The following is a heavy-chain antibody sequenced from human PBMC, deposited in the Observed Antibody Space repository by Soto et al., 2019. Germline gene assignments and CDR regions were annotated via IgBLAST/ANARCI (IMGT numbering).Heavy chain of an antibody. CDR2: VSAPSENT. CDR3: AKARDQQWVRLPFDY. V-gene: IGHV3-23*01. CDR1: GFFCSRYT. D-gene: IGHD6-19*01. J-gene: IGHJ4*01. Sequence: EVQLLESGGGLVQPGGSLRLSCVGSGFFCSRYTMTWVRQAPGTGLECVSSVSAPSENTYYADSVMGRFTISRDNPKNTLFLQMNSLTAEDTAMHYCAKARDQQWVRLPFDYGGHGILGIVSS.